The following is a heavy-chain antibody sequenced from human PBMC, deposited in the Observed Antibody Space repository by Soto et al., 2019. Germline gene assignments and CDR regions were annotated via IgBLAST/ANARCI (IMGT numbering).Heavy chain of an antibody. CDR2: ISDNGRTI. J-gene: IGHJ3*02. CDR1: GFTISNYY. CDR3: ARVEFRLKAFDI. D-gene: IGHD1-1*01. V-gene: IGHV3-11*01. Sequence: QVHLVESGGGLVQPGGSLRLSCAASGFTISNYYMTWFRQAPGKGLEWVAYISDNGRTIFHADSVKGRFTISRDNAENSLYPQMNSLRADDTALYYCARVEFRLKAFDIWGQGTMVSVSS.